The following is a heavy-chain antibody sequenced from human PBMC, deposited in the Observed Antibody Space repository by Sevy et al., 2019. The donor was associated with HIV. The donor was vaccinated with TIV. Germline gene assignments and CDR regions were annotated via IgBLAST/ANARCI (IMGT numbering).Heavy chain of an antibody. J-gene: IGHJ4*02. Sequence: ASVKVSCKVSGYTLSKLSMHWVRQAPGKGLEWMGGFHEDGESMYAQKFQGRVTMTEDTSTDTAYMELSSRRSEDTAVYYCATDIVVGRDYWGQGTLVTVSS. CDR3: ATDIVVGRDY. D-gene: IGHD2-2*01. CDR2: FHEDGES. CDR1: GYTLSKLS. V-gene: IGHV1-24*01.